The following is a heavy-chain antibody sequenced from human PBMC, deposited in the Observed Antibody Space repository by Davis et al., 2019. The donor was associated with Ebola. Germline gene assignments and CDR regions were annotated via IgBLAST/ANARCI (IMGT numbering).Heavy chain of an antibody. V-gene: IGHV3-48*01. CDR1: GFTFSSYS. J-gene: IGHJ4*02. Sequence: GASLKISCAASGFTFSSYSMNWVRQAPGKGLEWVSHISGTGKNTDYADSVKGRFTISRDNPKNTLFLQLNSLRVEDTAIYYCARDSDVWGGGYWGQGTLVTVSS. D-gene: IGHD3-16*01. CDR2: ISGTGKNT. CDR3: ARDSDVWGGGY.